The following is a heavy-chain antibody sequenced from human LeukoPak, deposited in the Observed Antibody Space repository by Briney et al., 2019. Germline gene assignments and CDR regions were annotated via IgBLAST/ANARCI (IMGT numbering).Heavy chain of an antibody. CDR2: INVGNGNT. D-gene: IGHD2-2*01. J-gene: IGHJ4*02. V-gene: IGHV1-3*01. Sequence: ASVKVSCKAPGYIFINYAVHWVRQAPGQRHEWMGWINVGNGNTEYSQKFQGRITITRDTSANTAYMELISLRSEDTAVYFCARVYCSSTSCRYYFDYWGQGTLVTVSS. CDR3: ARVYCSSTSCRYYFDY. CDR1: GYIFINYA.